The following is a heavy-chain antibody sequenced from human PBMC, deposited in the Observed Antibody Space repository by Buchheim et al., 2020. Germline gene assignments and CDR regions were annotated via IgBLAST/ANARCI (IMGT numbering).Heavy chain of an antibody. J-gene: IGHJ6*02. V-gene: IGHV3-7*01. CDR1: GFTFNRYW. Sequence: EVQLAVSGGGLVQPGGSLRLSCIGSGFTFNRYWMTWVRQAPGKGLEWVATIKQDGTEQYYVNSVKGRVIASIDKAKNSVFVHMSSLADEDTAVYYCARHTGFDSGLDVWGQGT. CDR2: IKQDGTEQ. D-gene: IGHD5-12*01. CDR3: ARHTGFDSGLDV.